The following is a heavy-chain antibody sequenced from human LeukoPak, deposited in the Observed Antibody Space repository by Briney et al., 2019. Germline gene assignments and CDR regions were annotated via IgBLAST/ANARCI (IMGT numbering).Heavy chain of an antibody. CDR2: ISSTASYI. CDR1: GLTFSSYN. J-gene: IGHJ3*02. V-gene: IGHV3-21*01. D-gene: IGHD3-3*01. Sequence: GGSLRLSCAASGLTFSSYNMNWVRQAPGKGLEWVSSISSTASYIFYADSVKGRFTISRDSSYNTAFLQMNSLSPQDTAIYYCAKDGEWTFDIWGQGTLVTVSS. CDR3: AKDGEWTFDI.